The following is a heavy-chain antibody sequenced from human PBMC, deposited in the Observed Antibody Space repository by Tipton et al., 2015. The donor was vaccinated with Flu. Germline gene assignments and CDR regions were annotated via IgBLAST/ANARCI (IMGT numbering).Heavy chain of an antibody. CDR1: AFTFRTYS. D-gene: IGHD2-2*01. CDR2: LSSYSDYI. CDR3: ARGRGYCVTTTCLLPFDF. Sequence: SLRLSCTASAFTFRTYSMNWVRQAPGKGLEWVSSLSSYSDYIYYADSVKGRFTISRDNSKNTLYLQLNSLRAEDTAVYYCARGRGYCVTTTCLLPFDFWGQGTLVTVYS. J-gene: IGHJ4*02. V-gene: IGHV3-21*04.